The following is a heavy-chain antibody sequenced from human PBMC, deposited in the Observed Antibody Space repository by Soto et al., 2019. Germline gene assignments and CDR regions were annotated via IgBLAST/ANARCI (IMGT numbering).Heavy chain of an antibody. V-gene: IGHV3-73*01. J-gene: IGHJ4*02. CDR1: GFTFSGSA. CDR2: IRSKANSYAT. D-gene: IGHD4-4*01. CDR3: TRSNYNSFDY. Sequence: GSLRLSCAASGFTFSGSAMHWVRQASGKGLEWVGRIRSKANSYATAYAASVKGRFTISRDDSKNTAYLQMNSLKTEDTAVYYCTRSNYNSFDYWGQGTLVTVSS.